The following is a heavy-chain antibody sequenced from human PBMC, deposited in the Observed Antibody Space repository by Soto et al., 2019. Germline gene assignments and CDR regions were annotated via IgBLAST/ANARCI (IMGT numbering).Heavy chain of an antibody. V-gene: IGHV3-30*18. D-gene: IGHD6-19*01. CDR2: ISYDGSNK. CDR3: AKDPQAVADNWFDP. CDR1: GFTFSSYG. Sequence: QVQLVESGGGVVQPGRSLRLSCAASGFTFSSYGMHWVRQAPGKGLEWVAVISYDGSNKYYADSVKGRFTISRENSKNTLYLQMNSLRAEDTAVYYGAKDPQAVADNWFDPWGQGTLVTVAS. J-gene: IGHJ5*02.